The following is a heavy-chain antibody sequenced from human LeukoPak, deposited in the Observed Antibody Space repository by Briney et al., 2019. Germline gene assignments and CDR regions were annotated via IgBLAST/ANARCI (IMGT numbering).Heavy chain of an antibody. V-gene: IGHV3-7*01. J-gene: IGHJ4*02. CDR1: GFNFKTKW. Sequence: GGSLRLSCAASGFNFKTKWMSWVRQPPGKGLEWVANLNEDGSEKYYVDSLKGRFTITRDNAENSLYLHMNSLRAEDTAVYYCARGGAGYYFDSWGQGTLLTVSS. CDR3: ARGGAGYYFDS. CDR2: LNEDGSEK. D-gene: IGHD6-19*01.